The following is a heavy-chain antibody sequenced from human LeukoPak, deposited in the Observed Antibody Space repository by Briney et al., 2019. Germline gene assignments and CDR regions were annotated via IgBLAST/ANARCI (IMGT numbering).Heavy chain of an antibody. CDR3: ARVSYYYDSSGRWFDP. CDR2: INPNSGGT. J-gene: IGHJ5*02. D-gene: IGHD3-22*01. CDR1: GYTFTGYY. V-gene: IGHV1-2*02. Sequence: ASVKVSCKASGYTFTGYYMHWVRQAPGQGLEWMGWINPNSGGTNYAQKFQGRVTMTRDTSISTAYMELSRLRSDDTAVYYCARVSYYYDSSGRWFDPWGQGTLVTVSS.